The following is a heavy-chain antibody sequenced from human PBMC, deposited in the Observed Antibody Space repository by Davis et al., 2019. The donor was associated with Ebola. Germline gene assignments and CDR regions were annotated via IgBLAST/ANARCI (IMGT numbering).Heavy chain of an antibody. J-gene: IGHJ6*02. V-gene: IGHV5-51*01. CDR2: IYPGDSDT. Sequence: GESLKISCQGSGYNFRDYWIVWVRQMPGKGLEWMGNIYPGDSDTRYSPSFQGQVTLSADKSSTTAYLQWRSLKASDTAMYYCTGMPYYYYGMDVWGQGTTVTVSS. CDR3: TGMPYYYYGMDV. CDR1: GYNFRDYW. D-gene: IGHD2-2*01.